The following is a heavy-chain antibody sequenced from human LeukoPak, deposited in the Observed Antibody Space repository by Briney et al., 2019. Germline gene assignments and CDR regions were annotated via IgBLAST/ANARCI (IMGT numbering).Heavy chain of an antibody. CDR2: TYYRSKSYN. V-gene: IGHV6-1*01. CDR1: GDSVSSNSAA. D-gene: IGHD6-19*01. J-gene: IGHJ4*02. Sequence: LHTLSLTCAISGDSVSSNSAAWNWIRQSPSRGLEWLGRTYYRSKSYNDYAVSVKSRITINPDTSKNQFSLQLNSMTPEDTAVYYCARGLSSGVDFDYWGQGTLVTVSS. CDR3: ARGLSSGVDFDY.